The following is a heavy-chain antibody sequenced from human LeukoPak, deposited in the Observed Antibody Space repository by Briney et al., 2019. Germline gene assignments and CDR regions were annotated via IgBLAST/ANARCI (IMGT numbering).Heavy chain of an antibody. V-gene: IGHV4-30-4*01. D-gene: IGHD6-19*01. CDR3: ARVPEAVAETYYFDY. Sequence: SETLSLTCTVSGGSISSGDYYWSWIRQPPGKGLEWIGYIYYSGSTYYNPSLKSRVTISVDTSKNQFSLKLSSVTAADTAVYYCARVPEAVAETYYFDYWGQGTLVTVSS. CDR1: GGSISSGDYY. CDR2: IYYSGST. J-gene: IGHJ4*02.